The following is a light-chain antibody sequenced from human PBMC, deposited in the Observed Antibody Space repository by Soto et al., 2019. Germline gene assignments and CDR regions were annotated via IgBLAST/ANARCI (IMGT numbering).Light chain of an antibody. CDR3: QQRSNWPRT. J-gene: IGKJ4*01. CDR2: DAS. Sequence: EIVFTQSPATLSLSPGERATLSCRASQSVSSYLAWYQQKPGQAPRLLIYDASNRATGIPARFSGCGSGTDFTLTISSXEPEDFAVYYCQQRSNWPRTFGGGTKVDIK. CDR1: QSVSSY. V-gene: IGKV3-11*01.